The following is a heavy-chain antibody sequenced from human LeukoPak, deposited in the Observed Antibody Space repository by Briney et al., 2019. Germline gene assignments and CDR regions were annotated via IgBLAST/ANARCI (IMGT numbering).Heavy chain of an antibody. CDR2: ISNSGSNK. CDR3: ARDVGQHYDC. J-gene: IGHJ4*02. CDR1: GFTFSSYA. V-gene: IGHV3-30*04. Sequence: GRSLRLSCAASGFTFSSYAMNWVRQAPGKGLEWVADISNSGSNKYYADSVKGRFTISRDNAKNTLYLQMNSLRAEDTAVYYCARDVGQHYDCWGQGTLVTVSS. D-gene: IGHD3-3*02.